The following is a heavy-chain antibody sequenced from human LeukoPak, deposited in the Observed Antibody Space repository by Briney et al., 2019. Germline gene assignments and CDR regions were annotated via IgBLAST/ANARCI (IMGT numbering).Heavy chain of an antibody. Sequence: GGSLRLSCAASGFTFSSSAMSWVRQAPGKGLEWVSGISPSGGITYYTDSVKGRFTISRDNSKNTQPLQMNSLRAEDTAVYYCAKDDDWGRYKHWGQGTLVTVSS. CDR3: AKDDDWGRYKH. CDR1: GFTFSSSA. V-gene: IGHV3-23*01. J-gene: IGHJ1*01. CDR2: ISPSGGIT. D-gene: IGHD3-16*01.